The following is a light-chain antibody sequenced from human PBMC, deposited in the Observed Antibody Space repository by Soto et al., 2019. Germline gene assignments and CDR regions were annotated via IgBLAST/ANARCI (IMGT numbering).Light chain of an antibody. CDR3: MQALQSPRT. Sequence: DIVMTQSPLSLPVTPGEPASISCRSSQSLLHSSGYNYLDWYLQKPGQSPQLLIYLGSNRSSGVPDRFSCSGSGTDLTLKISRVEAEDVGVYYCMQALQSPRTFGQGTKVEI. CDR1: QSLLHSSGYNY. V-gene: IGKV2-28*01. CDR2: LGS. J-gene: IGKJ1*01.